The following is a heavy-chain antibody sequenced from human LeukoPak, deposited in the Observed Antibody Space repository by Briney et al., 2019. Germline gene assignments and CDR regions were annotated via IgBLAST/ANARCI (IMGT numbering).Heavy chain of an antibody. CDR3: ARAVAGYNWFVP. V-gene: IGHV4-61*02. CDR2: IYTSGST. Sequence: SETLSLTCTVSGGSISSGSYYWSWIRQPAGKGLEWIGRIYTSGSTNYNPSLKSRVTISVDTSKNQFSLKLSSVTAADTAVYYCARAVAGYNWFVPWGQGTLVTVSS. J-gene: IGHJ5*02. D-gene: IGHD6-19*01. CDR1: GGSISSGSYY.